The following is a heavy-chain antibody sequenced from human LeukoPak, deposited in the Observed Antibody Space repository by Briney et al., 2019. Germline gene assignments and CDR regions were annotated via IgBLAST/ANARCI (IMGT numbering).Heavy chain of an antibody. V-gene: IGHV4-59*01. CDR2: IYYSGST. Sequence: SETLSLTCTVSGGSISSYYWSWIRQPPGKGLEWIGYIYYSGSTNYNPSLKSRVTISVDTSKNQFSLKLSSVTAADTAVYYCARQGYSGYEIGHDAFDIWGQGTMVTVSS. J-gene: IGHJ3*02. CDR1: GGSISSYY. D-gene: IGHD5-12*01. CDR3: ARQGYSGYEIGHDAFDI.